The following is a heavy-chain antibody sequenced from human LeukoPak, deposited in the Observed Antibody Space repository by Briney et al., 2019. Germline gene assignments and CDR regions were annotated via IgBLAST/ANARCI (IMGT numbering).Heavy chain of an antibody. CDR1: GFTFSSYE. D-gene: IGHD3-10*01. J-gene: IGHJ4*02. Sequence: GGSLRLSCAASGFTFSSYEMNWVRQAPGKGLEWVSYISSSGSTIYSADSVKGRFTISRDNAKNSLYLQMNSLRAEDTAVYYCARFPGADYFDPWGQGDPGHRLL. CDR2: ISSSGSTI. CDR3: ARFPGADYFDP. V-gene: IGHV3-48*03.